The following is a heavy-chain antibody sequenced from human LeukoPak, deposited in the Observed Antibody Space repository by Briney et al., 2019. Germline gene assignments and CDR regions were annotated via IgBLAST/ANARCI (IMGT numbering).Heavy chain of an antibody. Sequence: GGSLRLSCAASGFTFSDYYMSWIRQAPGKGLEWVSYISSSSSTIYYADSVKGRFTISRDNAKNSLYLQMNSLRAEDTAVYYCAREIMYYYDSSGPPEDAFDIWGQGTMVTVSS. J-gene: IGHJ3*02. CDR1: GFTFSDYY. CDR2: ISSSSSTI. D-gene: IGHD3-22*01. CDR3: AREIMYYYDSSGPPEDAFDI. V-gene: IGHV3-11*04.